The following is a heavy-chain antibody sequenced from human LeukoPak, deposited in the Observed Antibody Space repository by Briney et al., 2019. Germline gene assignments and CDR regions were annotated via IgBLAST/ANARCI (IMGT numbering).Heavy chain of an antibody. CDR1: GYTFSSYW. V-gene: IGHV5-10-1*01. Sequence: GESLRISCKGSGYTFSSYWISWGRQMPGKGLELMGSIDPSDSYKNYSTSLQGHVTISADKSLSPAYLQWSSLKASDIAMYYCAREVGRVRYFDYWGQGSLVTVSS. CDR2: IDPSDSYK. D-gene: IGHD2-2*01. CDR3: AREVGRVRYFDY. J-gene: IGHJ4*02.